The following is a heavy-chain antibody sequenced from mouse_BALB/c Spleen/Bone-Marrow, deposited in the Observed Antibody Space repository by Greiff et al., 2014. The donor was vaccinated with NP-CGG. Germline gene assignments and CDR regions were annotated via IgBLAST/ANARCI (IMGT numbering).Heavy chain of an antibody. D-gene: IGHD2-1*01. V-gene: IGHV1-9*01. CDR1: GYTFSRYW. Sequence: QVQLKQSGAELMKPGASVKISCKATGYTFSRYWIEWVKQRPGHGLEWIGEILPGSGSTNYNEKFKGKATFTADTSSNTAYMQLSSLTSEDSAVYYCARNYGNYVWFANWGQGTLVTGSA. J-gene: IGHJ3*01. CDR3: ARNYGNYVWFAN. CDR2: ILPGSGST.